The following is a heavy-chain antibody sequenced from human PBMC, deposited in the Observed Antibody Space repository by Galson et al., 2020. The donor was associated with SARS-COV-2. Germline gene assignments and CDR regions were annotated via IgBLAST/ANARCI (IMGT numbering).Heavy chain of an antibody. Sequence: GESLKISCAASGFTFKNHAMHWIRQAPGKGLEWVAQIFYDGSDKYYVDSVKGRFTISRDDSEKSVYLQRNNLRADDTAVYYCARDGQHRGGWAFDYWGQGTLVTVSS. V-gene: IGHV3-33*01. J-gene: IGHJ4*02. CDR2: IFYDGSDK. CDR1: GFTFKNHA. D-gene: IGHD6-19*01. CDR3: ARDGQHRGGWAFDY.